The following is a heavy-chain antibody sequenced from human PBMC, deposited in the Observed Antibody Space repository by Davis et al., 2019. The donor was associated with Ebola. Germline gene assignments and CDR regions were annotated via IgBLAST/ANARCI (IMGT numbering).Heavy chain of an antibody. CDR3: AKAQWGGSYLGGFDY. CDR2: ISSSSSTI. J-gene: IGHJ4*02. D-gene: IGHD1-26*01. CDR1: GFTFSSYS. V-gene: IGHV3-48*02. Sequence: GESLKISCAASGFTFSSYSMNWVRQAPGKGLEWVSYISSSSSTIYYADSVKGRFTISRDNAKNSLYLQMNSLRDEDTAVYYCAKAQWGGSYLGGFDYWGQGTLVTVSS.